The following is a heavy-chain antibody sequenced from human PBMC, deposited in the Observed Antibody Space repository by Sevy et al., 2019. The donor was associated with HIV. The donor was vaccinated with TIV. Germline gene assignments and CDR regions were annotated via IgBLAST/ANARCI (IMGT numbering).Heavy chain of an antibody. V-gene: IGHV3-30-3*01. Sequence: GGSLRLSCAASGFTFSSYAMHWVRQAPGKGLEWVAVISYDGSNKYYADSVKGRFTISRDNSKNMLYLQMNSLRAEDTAVYYCARDHDCSYDFWSGYTRTYYYYGMDVWGQGTTVTVSS. CDR2: ISYDGSNK. J-gene: IGHJ6*02. CDR1: GFTFSSYA. CDR3: ARDHDCSYDFWSGYTRTYYYYGMDV. D-gene: IGHD3-3*01.